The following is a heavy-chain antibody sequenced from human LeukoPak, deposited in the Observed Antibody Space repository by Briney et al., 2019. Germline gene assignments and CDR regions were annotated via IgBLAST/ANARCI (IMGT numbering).Heavy chain of an antibody. Sequence: SETLSLTCTVSGGSISSYYWSWIRQPPGKGLEWIGYIYYSGSTSYNPSLRSRVTISVDTSSNQFSLILTSVTAADTAVYYCARGTKTGYTGYDWNYWGQGSLVTVSS. J-gene: IGHJ4*02. CDR2: IYYSGST. D-gene: IGHD5-12*01. V-gene: IGHV4-59*01. CDR3: ARGTKTGYTGYDWNY. CDR1: GGSISSYY.